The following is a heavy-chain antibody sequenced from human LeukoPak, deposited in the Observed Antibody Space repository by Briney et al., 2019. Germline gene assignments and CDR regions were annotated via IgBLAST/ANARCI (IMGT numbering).Heavy chain of an antibody. CDR1: GYTLTELS. CDR2: FDPEDGET. V-gene: IGHV1-24*01. J-gene: IGHJ4*02. D-gene: IGHD2/OR15-2a*01. CDR3: ATTRFYRSAVDY. Sequence: ASVKVSCKVSGYTLTELSMHWMRQAPGKGLEWMGGFDPEDGETIYAQKFQGRVTMTEDTSTDTAYMELSSLRSEDTAVYYCATTRFYRSAVDYWGQGTLVTVSS.